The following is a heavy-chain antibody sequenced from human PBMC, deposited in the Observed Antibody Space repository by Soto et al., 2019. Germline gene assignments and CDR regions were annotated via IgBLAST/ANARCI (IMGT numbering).Heavy chain of an antibody. Sequence: SQTLSLTCDISGYSVSSSSAAWNWIRQSPSRGLEWLGRTYYRSKWIHEYTASMESRININPDTSKNQISLHIYSVTPEDTAVYYCEGVVWFRGMDVWGQGTPVTVYS. J-gene: IGHJ6*02. CDR3: EGVVWFRGMDV. CDR1: GYSVSSSSAA. D-gene: IGHD3-16*01. CDR2: TYYRSKWIH. V-gene: IGHV6-1*01.